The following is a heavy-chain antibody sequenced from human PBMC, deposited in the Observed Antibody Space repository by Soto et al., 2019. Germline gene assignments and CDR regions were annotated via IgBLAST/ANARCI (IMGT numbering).Heavy chain of an antibody. CDR3: TTDAFAGRPRGNRYYAVDV. Sequence: EVHLVESGGGLVKPGGSLRLSCAASDFSFTHAWLTWVRQAPGRGLEWVGRIKSQTDDGTTAYAAPGTGRFSISRDDSKKMVYLQMNGLKSEDTVVYDCTTDAFAGRPRGNRYYAVDVWGQGTVVTVSS. V-gene: IGHV3-15*07. D-gene: IGHD6-6*01. J-gene: IGHJ6*02. CDR1: DFSFTHAW. CDR2: IKSQTDDGTT.